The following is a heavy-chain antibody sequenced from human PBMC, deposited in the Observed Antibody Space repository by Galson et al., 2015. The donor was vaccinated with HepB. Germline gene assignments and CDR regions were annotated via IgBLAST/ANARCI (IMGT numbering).Heavy chain of an antibody. D-gene: IGHD2-15*01. CDR3: AKGYCSGGSCYRHTKHGNYFDY. Sequence: SLRLSCAASGFTFSSYAMSWVRQAPGKGLEWVSAISGSGGSTYYADSVKGRFTISRDNSKNTLYLQMNSLRAEDTAVYYCAKGYCSGGSCYRHTKHGNYFDYWGQGTLVTVSS. J-gene: IGHJ4*02. CDR1: GFTFSSYA. CDR2: ISGSGGST. V-gene: IGHV3-23*01.